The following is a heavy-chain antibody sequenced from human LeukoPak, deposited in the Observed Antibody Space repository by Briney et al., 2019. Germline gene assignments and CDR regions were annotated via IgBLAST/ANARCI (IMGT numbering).Heavy chain of an antibody. Sequence: GGSLRLSCAASAFTFSSYAMTWVRQAPGKGLEWVSTISGSGSSTYYSDSVKGRFTISRDNSKNTLYLQMNSLRAEDTAVYFCAKGPTYWYFDLWAVAPWSLSPQ. CDR2: ISGSGSST. CDR3: AKGPTYWYFDL. CDR1: AFTFSSYA. J-gene: IGHJ2*01. V-gene: IGHV3-23*01.